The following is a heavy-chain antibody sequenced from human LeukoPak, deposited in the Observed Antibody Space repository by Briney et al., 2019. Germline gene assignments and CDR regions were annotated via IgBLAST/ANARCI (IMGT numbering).Heavy chain of an antibody. J-gene: IGHJ6*02. CDR1: GGSISSGSYY. Sequence: PSQTLSLTCTVSGGSISSGSYYWSWLRQPPGKELEWIGDISYSGGTIYKDSLKGRVTISVDTSKNQFSLKLRSVTATDTAVYYCAREDVAGGSGSNYYYYGADVWGQGTTVTVSS. CDR3: AREDVAGGSGSNYYYYGADV. V-gene: IGHV4-61*09. CDR2: ISYSGGT. D-gene: IGHD3-10*01.